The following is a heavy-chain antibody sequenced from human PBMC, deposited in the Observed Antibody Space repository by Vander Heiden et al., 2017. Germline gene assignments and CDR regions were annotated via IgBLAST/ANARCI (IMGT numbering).Heavy chain of an antibody. CDR3: ARMAYDVGSVRTHKWFDS. Sequence: QVTLKESGPVLVKPTETLTLTCTVSVFSLSNARLGVSWIRQPPGKALEWLAHIFSNDEKSYRKSLKSRRTISKDTSKSQVVRTRPNMDTLETEKYDCARMAYDVGSVRTHKWFDSWGQGTLVTVSS. D-gene: IGHD3-3*01. V-gene: IGHV2-26*01. CDR2: IFSNDEK. CDR1: VFSLSNARLG. J-gene: IGHJ5*01.